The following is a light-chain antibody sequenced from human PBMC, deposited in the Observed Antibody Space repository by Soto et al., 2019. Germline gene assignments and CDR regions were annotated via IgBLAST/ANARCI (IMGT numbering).Light chain of an antibody. CDR1: NSDIGDWNY. CDR3: GTWDNSLKSGL. V-gene: IGLV1-51*01. J-gene: IGLJ2*01. CDR2: DNN. Sequence: QSALTQPASVSGSPGQSITISCTGANSDIGDWNYVSWYQQSPGKAPKLLIYDNNKRPSGIPDRFSGSKSGTSATLGITGLQTGDEADYYCGTWDNSLKSGLFGGGTKLTVL.